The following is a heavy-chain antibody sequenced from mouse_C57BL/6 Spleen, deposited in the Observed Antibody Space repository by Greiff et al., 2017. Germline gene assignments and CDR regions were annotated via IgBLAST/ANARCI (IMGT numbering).Heavy chain of an antibody. D-gene: IGHD2-4*01. CDR3: VICSYDYDPIDYYSMAY. CDR1: GYSITSGYY. Sequence: EVKLMESGPGLVKPSQSLSLTCSVTGYSITSGYYWNWIRQLPGNKLEWRGYISYDGSNNYNPSLKNRISITCDTTKNQFCRKLNSLTTEDTATYYAVICSYDYDPIDYYSMAYWGQGTSVTVSS. CDR2: ISYDGSN. V-gene: IGHV3-6*01. J-gene: IGHJ4*01.